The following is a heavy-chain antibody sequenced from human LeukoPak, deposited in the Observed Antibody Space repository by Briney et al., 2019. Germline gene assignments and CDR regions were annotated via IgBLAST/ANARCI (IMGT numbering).Heavy chain of an antibody. D-gene: IGHD3-10*01. CDR1: GYTFTDYY. J-gene: IGHJ6*02. CDR2: INPNSGGT. CDR3: ARDPYYSNNYYYYGMDV. Sequence: GASVKVSCKASGYTFTDYYIHWVREAPGQGLEWMGWINPNSGGTDYAQKFQSRVTMTRDTSISTAYMELSRLRSDDTAVYYCARDPYYSNNYYYYGMDVWGQGTTVTVSS. V-gene: IGHV1-2*02.